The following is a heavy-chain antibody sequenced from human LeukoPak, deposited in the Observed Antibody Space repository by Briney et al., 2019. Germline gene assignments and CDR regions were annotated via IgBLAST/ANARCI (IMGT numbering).Heavy chain of an antibody. Sequence: PGGSLRLSCAASGFTFSCYSMNWVRQAPGKGLEWVSSISSSSSYIYYADSVKGRFTISRDNSKNTLYLQMNSLRAEDTAVYYCARVGLRRDPDYWGQGTLVTVSS. CDR2: ISSSSSYI. CDR3: ARVGLRRDPDY. V-gene: IGHV3-21*04. J-gene: IGHJ4*02. D-gene: IGHD4-17*01. CDR1: GFTFSCYS.